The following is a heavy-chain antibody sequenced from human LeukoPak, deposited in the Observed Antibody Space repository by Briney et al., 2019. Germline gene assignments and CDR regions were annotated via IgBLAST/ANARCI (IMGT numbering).Heavy chain of an antibody. CDR1: GYTFTNYG. CDR3: ARDQSKQLSYYYDSSGYRDAFDI. J-gene: IGHJ3*02. CDR2: ISAYNGNT. V-gene: IGHV1-18*01. Sequence: ASVKVSCKASGYTFTNYGVSWVRQAPGQGLEWMGWISAYNGNTNYAQKLQGRVTMTTDTSTSTAYMELRSLRSDDTAVYYCARDQSKQLSYYYDSSGYRDAFDIWGQGTMVTVSS. D-gene: IGHD3-22*01.